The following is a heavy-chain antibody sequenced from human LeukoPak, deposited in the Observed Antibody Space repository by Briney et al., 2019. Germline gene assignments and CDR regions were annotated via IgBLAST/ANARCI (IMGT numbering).Heavy chain of an antibody. CDR3: VRDHYYDSSGYTFRH. J-gene: IGHJ1*01. CDR1: GGFNTHYY. Sequence: SETLSLTCSVSGGFNTHYYWSWIRQPPGKGLEWIGYIYHSGSTKYNPSLKSRVTISVDTSKNQFSLKLSSVTAADTAVYYCVRDHYYDSSGYTFRHWGQGTLVTVSS. CDR2: IYHSGST. D-gene: IGHD3-22*01. V-gene: IGHV4-59*01.